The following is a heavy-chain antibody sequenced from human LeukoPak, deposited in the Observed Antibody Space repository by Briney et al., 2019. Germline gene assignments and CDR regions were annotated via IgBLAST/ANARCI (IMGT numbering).Heavy chain of an antibody. J-gene: IGHJ4*02. V-gene: IGHV3-48*04. CDR2: ISHDSAII. Sequence: GGSLRLSCAASGFTFSRDSMNWVRQAPGKGLEWISYISHDSAIIYYADSVKGRCTISRDNTTNSLYLRMDSLRAEDTAVYFCARGRRYFFDSWGQGALVTVSS. CDR1: GFTFSRDS. CDR3: ARGRRYFFDS.